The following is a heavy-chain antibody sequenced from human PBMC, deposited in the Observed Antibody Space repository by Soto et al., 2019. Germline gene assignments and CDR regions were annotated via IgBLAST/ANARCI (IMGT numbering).Heavy chain of an antibody. V-gene: IGHV3-23*01. J-gene: IGHJ4*02. Sequence: PGGSLRLYCAASGFTFSSYAMSWVRQAPGKGLEWVSAISGSGGSTYYADSVKGRFTISRDNSKNTLYLQMNSLRAEDTAVYYCAKDLKYYGSGSSLDYWGQGTLVTVSS. D-gene: IGHD3-10*01. CDR1: GFTFSSYA. CDR3: AKDLKYYGSGSSLDY. CDR2: ISGSGGST.